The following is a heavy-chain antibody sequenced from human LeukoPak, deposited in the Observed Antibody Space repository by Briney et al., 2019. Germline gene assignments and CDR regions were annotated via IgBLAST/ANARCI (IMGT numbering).Heavy chain of an antibody. CDR1: GGSINNYY. CDR3: ARIVPYKYGYVDY. J-gene: IGHJ4*01. V-gene: IGHV4-59*01. CDR2: IYYSGST. D-gene: IGHD5-18*01. Sequence: SETLSLTCTASGGSINNYYWIWIRQPPGKGLEWIGYIYYSGSTTYNPSLKSRVTISLDTSKNQFSLKLESVTAADTAVYYCARIVPYKYGYVDYWGQEPWSPSPQ.